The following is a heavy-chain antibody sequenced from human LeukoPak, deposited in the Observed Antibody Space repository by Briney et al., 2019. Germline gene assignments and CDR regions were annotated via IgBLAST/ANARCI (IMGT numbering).Heavy chain of an antibody. V-gene: IGHV3-23*01. J-gene: IGHJ6*02. CDR3: ARPYYSNYYYYGMDV. CDR1: GFTFSSYV. Sequence: GGSLRLSCAASGFTFSSYVMSWVRQAPGKGLEWVSTISGSGGTTSYADSVKGRFTIPRDTSKNTLYLQMNSLRAEDTAVYYCARPYYSNYYYYGMDVWGQGTTVTVSS. CDR2: ISGSGGTT. D-gene: IGHD4-11*01.